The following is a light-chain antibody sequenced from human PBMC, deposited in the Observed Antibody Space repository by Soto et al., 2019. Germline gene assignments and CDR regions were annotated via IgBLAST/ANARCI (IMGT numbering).Light chain of an antibody. CDR3: QQYNGYSRT. CDR2: DAS. CDR1: QSVGSN. Sequence: EIVIKQSPATLSVSPGDLVTLSCRASQSVGSNLAWYQQKPGQAPRLLIYDASTRATGFPARFSGSGSGTEFTLTISSMQPDDFATFYCQQYNGYSRTFGQGTKVDIK. V-gene: IGKV3-15*01. J-gene: IGKJ1*01.